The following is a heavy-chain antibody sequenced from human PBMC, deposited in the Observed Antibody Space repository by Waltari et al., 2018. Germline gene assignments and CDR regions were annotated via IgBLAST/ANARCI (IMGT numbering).Heavy chain of an antibody. V-gene: IGHV4-59*01. CDR3: ARGSPGDFWSSLQGYYYYYYMDV. Sequence: QVQLQESGPGLVKPSETLSLTCTVSGGSISSYYWSWIRQPPGKGLEWIGYIYYSGSTNYNPSLKSRVTISVDTSKNQFSLKLSSVTAADTAVYYCARGSPGDFWSSLQGYYYYYYMDVWGKGTTVTISS. J-gene: IGHJ6*03. CDR2: IYYSGST. D-gene: IGHD3-3*01. CDR1: GGSISSYY.